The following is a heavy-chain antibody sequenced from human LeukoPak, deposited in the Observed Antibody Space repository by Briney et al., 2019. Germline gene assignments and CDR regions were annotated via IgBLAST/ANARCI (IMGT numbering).Heavy chain of an antibody. Sequence: ASSVKVSCKASGCTFSSYSISWVRQAPGHGLEWMGGIIPIFGTANYAQKFQGRVTITADDSTSTAYMELSSLRSEDTAVYYCASSFSMVRGVIRQNWFDPWGQGTLVTVSS. CDR3: ASSFSMVRGVIRQNWFDP. D-gene: IGHD3-10*01. V-gene: IGHV1-69*13. J-gene: IGHJ5*02. CDR2: IIPIFGTA. CDR1: GCTFSSYS.